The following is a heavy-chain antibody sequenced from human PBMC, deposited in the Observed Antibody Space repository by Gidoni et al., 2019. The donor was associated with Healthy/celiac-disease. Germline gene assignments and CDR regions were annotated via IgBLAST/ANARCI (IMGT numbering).Heavy chain of an antibody. D-gene: IGHD1-26*01. J-gene: IGHJ6*02. CDR2: IYYSGST. CDR1: GGSISSSSYY. V-gene: IGHV4-39*01. CDR3: ARHQAFIVGAKGHYYGMDV. Sequence: QLQLQESGPGLVKPSETLSLTCTVSGGSISSSSYYWGWIRQPPGKGLEWIGSIYYSGSTYYNPSLKSRVTISVDTSKNQFSLKLSSVTAADTAVYYCARHQAFIVGAKGHYYGMDVWGQGTTVTVSS.